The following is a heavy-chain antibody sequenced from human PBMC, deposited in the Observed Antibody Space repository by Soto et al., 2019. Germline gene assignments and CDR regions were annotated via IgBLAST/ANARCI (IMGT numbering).Heavy chain of an antibody. D-gene: IGHD3-22*01. CDR3: AKDQAGPDSSGYFPMYYYYGMDV. J-gene: IGHJ6*02. CDR2: ISYDGSNK. CDR1: GFTFSSYG. V-gene: IGHV3-30*18. Sequence: GGSLRLSCAASGFTFSSYGMHWVRQAPGKGLEWVAVISYDGSNKYYADSVKGRFTISRDNSKNTLYLQMNSLRAEDTAVYYCAKDQAGPDSSGYFPMYYYYGMDVWGQGTTVTVSS.